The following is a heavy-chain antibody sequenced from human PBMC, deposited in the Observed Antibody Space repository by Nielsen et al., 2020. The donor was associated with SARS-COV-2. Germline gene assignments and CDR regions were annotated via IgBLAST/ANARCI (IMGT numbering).Heavy chain of an antibody. CDR2: MKSESDGGTT. V-gene: IGHV3-15*01. CDR1: GFTFSNYG. J-gene: IGHJ1*01. CDR3: TSDQVVSRHFDWLIPDAEYFHH. Sequence: GESLKISCEASGFTFSNYGMHWVRQAPGKGLEWVGRMKSESDGGTTDYAAPVKGRFTISRDDSKNTLHLHMNSLKTEDTAVYFCTSDQVVSRHFDWLIPDAEYFHHWGQGTLVTVSS. D-gene: IGHD3-9*01.